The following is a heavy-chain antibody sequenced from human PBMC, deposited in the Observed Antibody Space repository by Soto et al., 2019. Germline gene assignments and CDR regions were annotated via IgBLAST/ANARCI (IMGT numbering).Heavy chain of an antibody. CDR3: ARSGSGSGWL. J-gene: IGHJ1*01. D-gene: IGHD6-19*01. V-gene: IGHV4-61*01. CDR1: GGSVNSGRYY. CDR2: IYYTGTT. Sequence: SETLSLTCAVSGGSVNSGRYYWSWVRQPPGKGLEWIGYIYYTGTTKYNPSLKSRVTISVDTSKNQFSLKLSSVTAVDTAVYYCARSGSGSGWLGGQGTLVTVSS.